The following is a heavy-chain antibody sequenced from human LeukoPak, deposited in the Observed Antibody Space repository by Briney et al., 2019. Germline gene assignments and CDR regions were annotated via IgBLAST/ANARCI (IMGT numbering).Heavy chain of an antibody. D-gene: IGHD3/OR15-3a*01. CDR3: ARDWDWILDY. Sequence: PGGSLRLSCLASGFTFSDYYMSWVRQAPGKGLEWISYMSSRGYPTYYAESVKGRFTISRDNAKNTLYLQMDSLRAEDTAVYYCARDWDWILDYWGQGTLVTVSS. CDR2: MSSRGYPT. CDR1: GFTFSDYY. V-gene: IGHV3-11*04. J-gene: IGHJ4*02.